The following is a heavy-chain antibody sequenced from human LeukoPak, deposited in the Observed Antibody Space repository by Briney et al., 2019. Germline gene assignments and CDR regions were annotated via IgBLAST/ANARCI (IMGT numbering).Heavy chain of an antibody. CDR2: IGGSGGST. Sequence: GGSLRLSCAASGFTFSSYAMSWVRQAPGKGLEWVSAIGGSGGSTYYADSVKGRFTISRDNSKNTLYLQMNSLRAEDTAVYYCAKTGTPWYYFDYWGQGTLVTVSS. D-gene: IGHD6-13*01. CDR3: AKTGTPWYYFDY. V-gene: IGHV3-23*01. J-gene: IGHJ4*02. CDR1: GFTFSSYA.